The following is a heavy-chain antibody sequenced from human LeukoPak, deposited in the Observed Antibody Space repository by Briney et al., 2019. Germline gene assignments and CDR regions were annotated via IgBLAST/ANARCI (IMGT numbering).Heavy chain of an antibody. CDR1: GGSISSSNW. D-gene: IGHD3-16*01. Sequence: SGTLSLTCAVSGGSISSSNWWSWVRQPPGKGLEWIGEIYHSGSTNYNPSLKSRVSISVDSSRNQFSLRLSSVTAADSAVYYCARGWGGYYYYMDVWGKGTTVTVSS. V-gene: IGHV4-4*02. CDR3: ARGWGGYYYYMDV. CDR2: IYHSGST. J-gene: IGHJ6*03.